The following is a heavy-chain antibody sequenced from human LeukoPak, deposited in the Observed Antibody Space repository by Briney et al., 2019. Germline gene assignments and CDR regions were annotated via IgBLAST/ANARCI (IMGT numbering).Heavy chain of an antibody. V-gene: IGHV3-7*03. J-gene: IGHJ4*02. CDR2: MKQDGSEK. CDR1: GFTFSTYW. Sequence: PGGSLRLSCAASGFTFSTYWMGWVRQAPGKGLEWVANMKQDGSEKYYVDSVKGRFTISRDNAKNSLYLQMNSLRTEDTAVYYCAREDFFGYWGQGTLVTVSS. CDR3: AREDFFGY. D-gene: IGHD2/OR15-2a*01.